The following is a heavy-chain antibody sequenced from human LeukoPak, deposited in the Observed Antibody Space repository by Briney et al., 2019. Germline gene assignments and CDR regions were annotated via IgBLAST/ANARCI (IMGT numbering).Heavy chain of an antibody. CDR1: GGSVSSGLNK. V-gene: IGHV4-61*01. J-gene: IGHJ5*02. D-gene: IGHD2-15*01. Sequence: SETLSLTCTVSGGSVSSGLNKWSWIRQPPGKELEWIGDISYSGSASYNPSLRSRVTISLDTSTNQFALTLGSVIAADTAVYYCAREAECSGGSCYPYGWFDPWGQGTQVIVSS. CDR2: ISYSGSA. CDR3: AREAECSGGSCYPYGWFDP.